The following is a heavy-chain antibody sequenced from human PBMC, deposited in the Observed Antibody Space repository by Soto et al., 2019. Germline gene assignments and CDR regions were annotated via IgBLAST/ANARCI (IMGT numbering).Heavy chain of an antibody. D-gene: IGHD6-13*01. Sequence: QVQLLESGPGLVKPSETLSLTCTVSGDSISTHYWTWMRQPPGKGLEWIAYVYYTGSATYNPSLRSRVTISVDTSKNQISLTVSSVTAADTAVYYCARGRGDAAGTRLDHRGQGTLVTVSS. CDR1: GDSISTHY. CDR3: ARGRGDAAGTRLDH. V-gene: IGHV4-59*11. J-gene: IGHJ4*02. CDR2: VYYTGSA.